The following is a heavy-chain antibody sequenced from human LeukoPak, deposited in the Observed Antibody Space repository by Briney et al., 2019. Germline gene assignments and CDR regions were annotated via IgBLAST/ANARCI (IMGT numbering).Heavy chain of an antibody. CDR1: GFTFSSYW. Sequence: PGGSLRLSCAASGFTFSSYWMHWVRQAPGKGLEWVSAISGSGGSTYYADSVKGRFTISRDNSKNTLYLQMNSLRAEDTAVYYCAKAFHRYSGSQQAFDIWGQGTMVTVSS. CDR2: ISGSGGST. CDR3: AKAFHRYSGSQQAFDI. V-gene: IGHV3-23*01. J-gene: IGHJ3*02. D-gene: IGHD1-26*01.